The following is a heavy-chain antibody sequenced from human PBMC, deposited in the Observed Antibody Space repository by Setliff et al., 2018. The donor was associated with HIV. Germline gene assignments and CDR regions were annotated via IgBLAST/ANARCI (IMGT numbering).Heavy chain of an antibody. J-gene: IGHJ5*02. CDR2: IWSDGSSK. D-gene: IGHD6-13*01. V-gene: IGHV3-33*07. CDR3: ARAPAAAVFGA. CDR1: GFPFSSYW. Sequence: GGSLRLSCAASGFPFSSYWMTWVRQAPGKGLEWVAVIWSDGSSKYYADSVKGRFTISRDNSKNTLYLQMNSLRAEDTAVYYCARAPAAAVFGAWGQGTLVTVSS.